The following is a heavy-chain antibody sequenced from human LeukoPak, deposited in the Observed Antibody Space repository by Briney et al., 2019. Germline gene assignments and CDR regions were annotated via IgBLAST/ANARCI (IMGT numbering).Heavy chain of an antibody. CDR2: ISSSGSTI. D-gene: IGHD6-13*01. CDR1: GFTFSSYE. J-gene: IGHJ6*04. Sequence: GGSLRLSCAASGFTFSSYEMNWVRQAPGKGLEWVSYISSSGSTIYFADSVKGRFTISRDNAKNSLYLQMNSLRAEDTAVYYCARYMQQLVPGYYYYGMDVWGKGTTVTVSS. CDR3: ARYMQQLVPGYYYYGMDV. V-gene: IGHV3-48*03.